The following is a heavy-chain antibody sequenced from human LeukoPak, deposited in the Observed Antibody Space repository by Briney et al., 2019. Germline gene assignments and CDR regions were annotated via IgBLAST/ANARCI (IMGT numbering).Heavy chain of an antibody. CDR3: ARDFRFLDDY. Sequence: GGSLRLSCAASGFTVSSNYINWVRQAPGKGLEWVSLIHSGGNRYYADSVKGRFTISRDNSKNTVFLEMNSLRAEDTAVYYCARDFRFLDDYWGQGTLVTVSS. J-gene: IGHJ4*02. D-gene: IGHD3-3*01. CDR1: GFTVSSNY. V-gene: IGHV3-53*01. CDR2: IHSGGNR.